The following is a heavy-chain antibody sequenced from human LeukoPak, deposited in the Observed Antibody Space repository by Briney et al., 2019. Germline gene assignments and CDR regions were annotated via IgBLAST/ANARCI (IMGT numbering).Heavy chain of an antibody. V-gene: IGHV1-46*01. J-gene: IGHJ5*02. Sequence: ASVTVSCTASGYTFTIYYMHWVRQAPGQGLEWMGIINPSGGSSTYAQKFQGRVTMTRDTSTSTVYMELSSLRSDDTAVYYCARGLAAAGTYNWFDPWGQGTLVTVSS. CDR2: INPSGGSS. D-gene: IGHD6-13*01. CDR1: GYTFTIYY. CDR3: ARGLAAAGTYNWFDP.